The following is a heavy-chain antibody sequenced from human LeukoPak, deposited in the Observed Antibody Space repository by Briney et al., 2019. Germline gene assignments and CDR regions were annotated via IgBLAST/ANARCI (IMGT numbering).Heavy chain of an antibody. CDR1: GGSISSGGYY. D-gene: IGHD3-22*01. V-gene: IGHV4-31*03. CDR2: IYYSGST. J-gene: IGHJ5*02. Sequence: PSETLSLTCTVSGGSISSGGYYWRWIRQHPGKGLEWIGYIYYSGSTYYNPSLKSRVTISVDTSKNQFSLKLSSVTAADTAVYYCARGKKACYDSSGYYNWFDPWGQGTLVTVSS. CDR3: ARGKKACYDSSGYYNWFDP.